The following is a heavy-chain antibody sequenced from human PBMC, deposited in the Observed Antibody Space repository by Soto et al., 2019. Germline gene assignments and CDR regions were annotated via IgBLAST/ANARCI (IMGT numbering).Heavy chain of an antibody. V-gene: IGHV4-31*03. Sequence: TLSLTCTVSGGSISSGGYYWSWIRQHPGKGLEWIGYIYYSGSTYYNPSLKSRVTISVDTSKNQFSLKLSSVTAADTAVYYCASPKIAFYNWFDPWGQGTLVTVS. CDR1: GGSISSGGYY. CDR2: IYYSGST. CDR3: ASPKIAFYNWFDP. J-gene: IGHJ5*02. D-gene: IGHD3-3*02.